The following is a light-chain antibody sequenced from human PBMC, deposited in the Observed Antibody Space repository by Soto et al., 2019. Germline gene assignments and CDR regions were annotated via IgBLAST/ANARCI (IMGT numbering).Light chain of an antibody. Sequence: EIVMRQSPATLSVSPWGRATLSCMASQSISDTLAWYQQKPGQAPRLLIYGASTRAPGFPARFSGSGSGTDFTLTISSLQSEDFAVYYCQQYNNWPWTFGQGTKVDI. J-gene: IGKJ1*01. V-gene: IGKV3-15*01. CDR1: QSISDT. CDR3: QQYNNWPWT. CDR2: GAS.